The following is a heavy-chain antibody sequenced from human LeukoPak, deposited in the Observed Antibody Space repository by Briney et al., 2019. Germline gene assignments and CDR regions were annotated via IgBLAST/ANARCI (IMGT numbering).Heavy chain of an antibody. J-gene: IGHJ4*02. CDR1: GFTVITND. CDR2: LYSDGNT. D-gene: IGHD1-14*01. CDR3: ARGVEPLAANTLAY. Sequence: GGSLRLFCAASGFTVITNDMTWVRQAPGKGLALVSVLYSDGNTKYADSVQGRFTISRDNSKNTLYLEMNSLSPDDTAVYYCARGVEPLAANTLAYWGQGTLVTVSS. V-gene: IGHV3-53*01.